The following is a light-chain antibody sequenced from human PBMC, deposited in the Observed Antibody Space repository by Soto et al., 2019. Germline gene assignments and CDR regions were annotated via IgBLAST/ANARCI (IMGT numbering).Light chain of an antibody. CDR2: AAS. CDR1: QGISSY. V-gene: IGKV1-9*01. CDR3: QQLRSYPST. J-gene: IGKJ4*01. Sequence: DIQLTQSPSFLSASVGDRVTITCRASQGISSYLAWYQQKPGKAPKLLIYAASTLQSGVPSRFSGSGSGTEFTLTISSLQPEDFATYYCQQLRSYPSTFGGGTKVEI.